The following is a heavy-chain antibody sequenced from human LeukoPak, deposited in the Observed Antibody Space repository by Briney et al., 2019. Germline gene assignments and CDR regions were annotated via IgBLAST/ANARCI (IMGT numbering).Heavy chain of an antibody. Sequence: PSETLSLTCSVSGDSLSIYYWNWIRQSPGKGLEWIGYFFYTGTTNYNPSLKSRVNMSVDKSKNLVSLTLRSVTAADSAVYYCARRIYHYHGLDVWGPGTTVIVSS. V-gene: IGHV4-59*08. CDR2: FFYTGTT. J-gene: IGHJ6*02. CDR1: GDSLSIYY. CDR3: ARRIYHYHGLDV.